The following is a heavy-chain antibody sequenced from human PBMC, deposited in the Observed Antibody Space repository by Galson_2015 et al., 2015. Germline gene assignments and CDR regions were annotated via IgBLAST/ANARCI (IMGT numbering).Heavy chain of an antibody. V-gene: IGHV1-46*01. J-gene: IGHJ4*02. Sequence: SVKVSCKASGYTFTSYYMHWVRQAPGQGLEWMGIINPSGGSTSYAQKFQGRVTMTRDTSTSTVYMELSSLRSEDTAVYYCARDYIDYGSGSYYNVVLDYWGQGTLVTASS. D-gene: IGHD3-10*01. CDR1: GYTFTSYY. CDR3: ARDYIDYGSGSYYNVVLDY. CDR2: INPSGGST.